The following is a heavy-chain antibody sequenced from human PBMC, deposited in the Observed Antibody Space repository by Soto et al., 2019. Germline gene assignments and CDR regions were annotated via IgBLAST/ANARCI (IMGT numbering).Heavy chain of an antibody. Sequence: EVQLVESGGGLVQPGGSLRLSCAASGFTFNTYWLHWVRQAPGKGLVWVSRVNMDGSTTTYADSVKGRFTISRDNAKDTVYLQMDSQRDEDTAVYYCARGAKGQWLVDYWGQGTLVTVSS. V-gene: IGHV3-74*01. CDR2: VNMDGSTT. CDR1: GFTFNTYW. D-gene: IGHD6-19*01. J-gene: IGHJ4*02. CDR3: ARGAKGQWLVDY.